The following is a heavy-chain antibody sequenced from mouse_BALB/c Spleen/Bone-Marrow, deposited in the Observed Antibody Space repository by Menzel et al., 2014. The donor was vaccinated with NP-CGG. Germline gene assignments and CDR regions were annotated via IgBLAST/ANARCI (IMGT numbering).Heavy chain of an antibody. CDR2: IYPYNGGS. Sequence: EVKLVESGPELVRPGASVEISCKASGYTFTDYNMHWVKQSHGKSLEWIGYIYPYNGGSAYNQKFKSKATLTVDNSSSTAYMELRSLTSEVSAVYYCARELGGAYWGQGTLVTVSS. CDR1: GYTFTDYN. CDR3: ARELGGAY. D-gene: IGHD4-1*01. V-gene: IGHV1S29*02. J-gene: IGHJ3*01.